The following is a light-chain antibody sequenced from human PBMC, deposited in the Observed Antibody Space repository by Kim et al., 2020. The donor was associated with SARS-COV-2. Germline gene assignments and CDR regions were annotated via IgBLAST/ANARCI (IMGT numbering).Light chain of an antibody. Sequence: QPVLTQPSSLSASPGASASLTRTLRSGLNVDAYRIFWYQQKPGSPPQYLLRYKSESDKQQGSGVPSRFSGFKDASANEAILFISGLQSEDEADYYCMMLNSSTWVFGGGTQLTVL. J-gene: IGLJ3*02. CDR2: YKSESDK. CDR3: MMLNSSTWV. CDR1: SGLNVDAYR. V-gene: IGLV5-45*03.